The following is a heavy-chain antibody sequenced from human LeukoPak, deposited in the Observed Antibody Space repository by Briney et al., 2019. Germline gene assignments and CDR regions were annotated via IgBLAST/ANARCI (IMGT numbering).Heavy chain of an antibody. CDR2: FYTSGST. Sequence: SETLSLTCTVSGGSISSYYWSWIRQPAGKGLEWIGRFYTSGSTNYNPSLKSRVTMSVDMSKNQFSLRLSSVTAADTAVYYCARVESAYSSSWYDYWGQGTLVTVSS. J-gene: IGHJ4*02. V-gene: IGHV4-4*07. D-gene: IGHD6-13*01. CDR1: GGSISSYY. CDR3: ARVESAYSSSWYDY.